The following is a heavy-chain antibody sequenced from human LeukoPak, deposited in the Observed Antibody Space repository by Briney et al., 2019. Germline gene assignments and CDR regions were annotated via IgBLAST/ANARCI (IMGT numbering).Heavy chain of an antibody. Sequence: PSETLSLTCTVSGGSISSYYWSWIRQPPGKGLEWIGYIYTSGSTNYNPSLKSRVTISVDTSKNQFSLKLSSVTAADTAVYYCARYSSSSLGAFDIWGQGTMVTVS. CDR1: GGSISSYY. J-gene: IGHJ3*02. D-gene: IGHD6-6*01. CDR3: ARYSSSSLGAFDI. CDR2: IYTSGST. V-gene: IGHV4-4*09.